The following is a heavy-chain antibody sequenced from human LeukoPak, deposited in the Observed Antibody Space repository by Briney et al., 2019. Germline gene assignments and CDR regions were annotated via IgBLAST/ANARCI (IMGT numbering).Heavy chain of an antibody. CDR1: GFTFSSYA. CDR2: IKSNADGGTP. D-gene: IGHD2/OR15-2a*01. J-gene: IGHJ4*02. Sequence: GGSLRLSCAASGFTFSSYAMSWVRQAPGKGLEWVGRIKSNADGGTPDYAAPARGRFTISRDDSKNTLYLQMNSLKTEDTAVYYCTTFYHEYSPYWGRGTLVTVSS. V-gene: IGHV3-15*01. CDR3: TTFYHEYSPY.